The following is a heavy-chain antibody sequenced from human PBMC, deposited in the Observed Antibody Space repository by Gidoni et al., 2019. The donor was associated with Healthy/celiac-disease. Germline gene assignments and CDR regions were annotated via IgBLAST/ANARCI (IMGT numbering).Heavy chain of an antibody. J-gene: IGHJ6*02. Sequence: EVQLVQSGAEVEKPGATVKISCKVSGYTFTDYYMHWVQQAPGKGLEWMGLVDPEDGETIYAEKFQGRVTITADTSTDTAYMELSSLRSEDTAVYYCATGRYCSSTSCYRDYYYGMDVWGQGTTVTVSS. CDR2: VDPEDGET. D-gene: IGHD2-2*02. V-gene: IGHV1-69-2*01. CDR1: GYTFTDYY. CDR3: ATGRYCSSTSCYRDYYYGMDV.